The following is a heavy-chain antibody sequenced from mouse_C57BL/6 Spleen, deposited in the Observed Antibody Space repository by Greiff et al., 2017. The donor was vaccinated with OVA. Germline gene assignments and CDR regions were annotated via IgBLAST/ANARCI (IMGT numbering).Heavy chain of an antibody. CDR2: IWSGGST. CDR1: GFSLTSYG. J-gene: IGHJ4*01. CDR3: ARNRYYDPYYYAMDY. D-gene: IGHD2-4*01. V-gene: IGHV2-2*01. Sequence: VKLMESGPGLVQPSQSLSITCTVSGFSLTSYGVHWVRQSPGKGLEWLGVIWSGGSTDYNAAFISRLSISKDNSKSQVFFKMNSLQADDTAIYYCARNRYYDPYYYAMDYWGQGTSVTVSS.